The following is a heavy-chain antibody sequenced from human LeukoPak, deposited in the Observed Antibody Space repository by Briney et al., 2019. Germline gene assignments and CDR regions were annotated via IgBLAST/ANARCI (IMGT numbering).Heavy chain of an antibody. Sequence: GGSLRLSCAASGFTFSSYSLNWVRQAPGKGLEWVSYISSSSSTIYYADSVKGRFTISRDNAKNSLYLQMNSLRAEDTAVYYCARAGGGDLFDPWGQGTLVTVSS. CDR1: GFTFSSYS. CDR2: ISSSSSTI. V-gene: IGHV3-48*01. D-gene: IGHD2-21*02. J-gene: IGHJ5*02. CDR3: ARAGGGDLFDP.